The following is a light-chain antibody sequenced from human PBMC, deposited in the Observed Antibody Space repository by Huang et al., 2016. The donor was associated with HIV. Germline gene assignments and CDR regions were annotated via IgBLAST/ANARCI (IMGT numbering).Light chain of an antibody. V-gene: IGKV1-39*01. CDR3: QQSYSTPRT. CDR2: AAS. Sequence: DIQMTQSPSSLSASGGDRVTITWRSSHSISSYLNQYQQQPGEAPKLLIYAASTLQSGVPSRFGGSGSGTDFTLTISSLQAEDFATYYCQQSYSTPRTCGQGTKLDI. CDR1: HSISSY. J-gene: IGKJ2*01.